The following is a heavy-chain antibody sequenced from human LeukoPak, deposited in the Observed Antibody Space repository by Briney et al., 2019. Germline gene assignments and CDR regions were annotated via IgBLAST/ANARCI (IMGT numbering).Heavy chain of an antibody. J-gene: IGHJ6*03. V-gene: IGHV4-39*01. CDR2: IYYSGST. D-gene: IGHD4-17*01. CDR1: GGSISSSSYY. CDR3: ARTVTSSPLDYYYMDV. Sequence: SETLSLTCTVSGGSISSSSYYWGWIRQPPGKGLEWIGSIYYSGSTYYNPSLKSRVTISVDTSKNQFSLKLSSVTAADTAVYYCARTVTSSPLDYYYMDVWGKGTTVTVSS.